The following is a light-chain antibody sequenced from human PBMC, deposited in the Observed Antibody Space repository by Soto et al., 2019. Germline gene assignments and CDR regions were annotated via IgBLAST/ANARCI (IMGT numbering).Light chain of an antibody. Sequence: EIVMTQSPATLSVSPGERPTLSCRASQSISSELAWYQQKPGQPPRLLIYGASTRATGVPARFTGSGSGSDFTLTISGLQSEDFAVYYCQQGHNWPLTFGQGTRLEI. J-gene: IGKJ2*01. V-gene: IGKV3-15*01. CDR2: GAS. CDR3: QQGHNWPLT. CDR1: QSISSE.